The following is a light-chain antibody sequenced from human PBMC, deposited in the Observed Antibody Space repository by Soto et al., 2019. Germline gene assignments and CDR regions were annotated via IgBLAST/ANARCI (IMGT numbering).Light chain of an antibody. CDR2: GAV. CDR1: QRVSAGT. J-gene: IGKJ1*01. CDR3: QQYGISQWT. Sequence: IVLTQSPGILSLSPGERATLSCRASQRVSAGTLAWYQQKPGQAPRLLIYGAVSKATGIPDRFSGSGSGTDFTLTISSLEPEDFAVYYCQQYGISQWTFGQGTKVEIK. V-gene: IGKV3-20*01.